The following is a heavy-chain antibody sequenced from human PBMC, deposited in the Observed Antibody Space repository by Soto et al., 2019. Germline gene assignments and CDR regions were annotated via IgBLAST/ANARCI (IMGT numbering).Heavy chain of an antibody. CDR2: IYYSGST. Sequence: PAETLSLTCTVSVGSISSGDYYWIWIRQPPGKGLEWIGYIYYSGSTYYNPSLKSRVTISVDTSKNQFSLKLSSVTAADTAVYYCASTMSDFFDYWGQGTLVTVSS. CDR3: ASTMSDFFDY. V-gene: IGHV4-30-4*01. CDR1: VGSISSGDYY. D-gene: IGHD3-22*01. J-gene: IGHJ4*02.